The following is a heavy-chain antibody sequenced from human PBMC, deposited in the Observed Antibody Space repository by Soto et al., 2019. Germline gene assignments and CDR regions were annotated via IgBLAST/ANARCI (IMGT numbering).Heavy chain of an antibody. D-gene: IGHD2-2*01. V-gene: IGHV1-18*04. J-gene: IGHJ6*02. CDR2: ISAYNGNS. CDR1: AYTFTSYG. CDR3: ARIADCSTTSCSFPSRFHVRCYYYYYGLDV. Sequence: QVHLVQSRAEVKKPGASVKVTCKASAYTFTSYGISWVRQAPGQGLEWVGWISAYNGNSNYAQKYEGRVTMTTDTSTSTAYMELSSLRSDDTAVYYCARIADCSTTSCSFPSRFHVRCYYYYYGLDVWGQGTMVTVSS.